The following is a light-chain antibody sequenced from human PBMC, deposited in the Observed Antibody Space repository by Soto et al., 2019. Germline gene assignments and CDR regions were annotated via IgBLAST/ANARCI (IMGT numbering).Light chain of an antibody. CDR1: SSDVGGYNY. Sequence: QSALTQPASVSGSPRQSITISCTGTSSDVGGYNYVSWYQQQAGKAPKLLIYEVNYRPSGVSDRFSGSKYGTTASLTISGLQAEDEADYYCSSYTTNKNCVFGTGTKVTVL. J-gene: IGLJ1*01. CDR3: SSYTTNKNCV. CDR2: EVN. V-gene: IGLV2-14*01.